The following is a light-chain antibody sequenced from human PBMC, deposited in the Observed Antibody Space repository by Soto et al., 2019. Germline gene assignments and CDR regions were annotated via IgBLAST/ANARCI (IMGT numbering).Light chain of an antibody. CDR2: DAS. V-gene: IGKV3-11*01. CDR1: QSVSSY. CDR3: QQRSNWPPWT. J-gene: IGKJ1*01. Sequence: ELVLTQSPATLSLSPGERATLSCRASQSVSSYLAWYQQKPGQAPRLLIYDASNRATGIPARFSGSGSGTDFTLTISSLEPEDFAVYYCQQRSNWPPWTFGRGTKVDIK.